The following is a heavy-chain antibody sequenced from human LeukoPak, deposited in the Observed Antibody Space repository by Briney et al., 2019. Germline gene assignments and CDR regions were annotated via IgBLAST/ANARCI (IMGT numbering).Heavy chain of an antibody. Sequence: GGSLRLSCAASGFTFSSYEMNWVRQAPGKGLEWVSYISSSGSTIYYADSVKGRFTISRDNAKNSLYLQMNNLRAEDTAVYYCASSRMTTDDGIDYWGQGTLVTVSS. CDR3: ASSRMTTDDGIDY. CDR2: ISSSGSTI. J-gene: IGHJ4*02. V-gene: IGHV3-48*03. CDR1: GFTFSSYE. D-gene: IGHD4-17*01.